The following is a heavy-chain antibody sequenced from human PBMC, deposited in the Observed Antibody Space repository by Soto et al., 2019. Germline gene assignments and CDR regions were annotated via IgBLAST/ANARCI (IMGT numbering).Heavy chain of an antibody. CDR1: GVTFSSYA. CDR2: IIPIFGTA. Sequence: SVKVSCKASGVTFSSYAISWVRQAPGQGLEWMGWIIPIFGTANYAQKFQGRVTITADESTSTAYMELSSLRSEDTAVYYCARDLVYNFNWFDPWGQGTLVTVSS. V-gene: IGHV1-69*13. J-gene: IGHJ5*02. D-gene: IGHD1-20*01. CDR3: ARDLVYNFNWFDP.